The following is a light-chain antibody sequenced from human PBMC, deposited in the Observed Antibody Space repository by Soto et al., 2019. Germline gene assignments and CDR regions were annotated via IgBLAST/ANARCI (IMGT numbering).Light chain of an antibody. CDR3: QQYFDSPLT. CDR1: QSIIEN. J-gene: IGKJ4*01. CDR2: DVY. V-gene: IGKV3-15*01. Sequence: EIVMTQSPATLSVSPGEGVTLSCRASQSIIENLAWYQQKPGQTPRLLIYDVYSRASGIPARFSGSSSGTDYTLTISVIQPEDSAVYYCQQYFDSPLTFGWGTNVEI.